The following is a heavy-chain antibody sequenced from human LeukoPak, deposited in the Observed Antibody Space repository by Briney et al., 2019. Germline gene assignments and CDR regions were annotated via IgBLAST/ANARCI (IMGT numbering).Heavy chain of an antibody. CDR2: ISGSGGST. Sequence: AGGSLRLSCAASGFTFSSYAMSWVRQAPGKGLEWVSAISGSGGSTYYADSVKGRFTISRDNSKNTLYLQMNSLRAEDTAVYYCAKGTGIVVSAAIPDYWGQGTLVTVSS. CDR3: AKGTGIVVSAAIPDY. D-gene: IGHD2-2*01. J-gene: IGHJ4*02. CDR1: GFTFSSYA. V-gene: IGHV3-23*01.